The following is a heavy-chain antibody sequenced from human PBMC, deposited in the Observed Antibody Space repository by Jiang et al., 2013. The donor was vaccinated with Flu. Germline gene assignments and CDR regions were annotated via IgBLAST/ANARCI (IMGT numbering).Heavy chain of an antibody. J-gene: IGHJ4*02. V-gene: IGHV4-59*09. D-gene: IGHD4-23*01. Sequence: KSRVTISVDTSKNQFSLKLSSVTAADTAVYYCARGSVVPKDYWGQGTLVTVSS. CDR3: ARGSVVPKDY.